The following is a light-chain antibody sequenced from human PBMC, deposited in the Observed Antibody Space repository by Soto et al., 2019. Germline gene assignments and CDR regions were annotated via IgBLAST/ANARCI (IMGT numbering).Light chain of an antibody. CDR2: AAS. CDR3: QQSYGTPLT. V-gene: IGKV1-39*01. CDR1: QSISNY. J-gene: IGKJ4*01. Sequence: DMEMTQSPSSLSASVGDRVTITCRASQSISNYLNWYQHKPGKVPKLLIYAASSLQSGVPTRFSGSGSGTDFTLNINSLQPEDFATYYCQQSYGTPLTFGGGTKIESK.